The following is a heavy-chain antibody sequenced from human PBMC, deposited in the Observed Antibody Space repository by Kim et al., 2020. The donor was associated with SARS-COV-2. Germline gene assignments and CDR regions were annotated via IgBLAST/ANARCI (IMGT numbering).Heavy chain of an antibody. D-gene: IGHD3-22*01. CDR1: GGSMTSSYY. J-gene: IGHJ2*01. CDR3: GRQNTLYVGSRHHWYF. Sequence: SETLSLTCNVSGGSMTSSYYWGWVRQPPGKGLEWVGSIYYYSGTAYYNPSLKSRVAISLDTSKNHFSLRLTPVTAADTAVYYFGRQNTLYVGSRHHWYF. V-gene: IGHV4-39*01. CDR2: IYYYSGTA.